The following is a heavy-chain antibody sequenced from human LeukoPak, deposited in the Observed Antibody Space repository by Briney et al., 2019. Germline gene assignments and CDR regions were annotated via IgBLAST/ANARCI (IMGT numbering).Heavy chain of an antibody. V-gene: IGHV3-23*01. CDR1: GFTFSSYA. CDR2: ISGSGGST. D-gene: IGHD4-17*01. CDR3: AKASYGAYEFDY. J-gene: IGHJ4*02. Sequence: GGSLRLSCAASGFTFSSYAMSWVRQAPGKGLEWVSAISGSGGSTYYADSVKGRFTISRDNSKNALYLQMNSLRAEDTAVYYCAKASYGAYEFDYWGQGTLVTVSS.